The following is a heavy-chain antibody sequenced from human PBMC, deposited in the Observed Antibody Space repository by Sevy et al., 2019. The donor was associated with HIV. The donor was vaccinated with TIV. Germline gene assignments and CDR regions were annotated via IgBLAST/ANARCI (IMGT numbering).Heavy chain of an antibody. CDR1: GFTFSSYA. V-gene: IGHV3-23*01. D-gene: IGHD5-18*01. Sequence: GGSLRLSCAASGFTFSSYAMNWVRQAPGKGLEWVSAISGSGGSTYHADSVKGRFTMSRDNSKNTLYLQMNSLRAEDTAVYYCAKFDTAMDAFDYWGQGTLVTVSS. CDR2: ISGSGGST. J-gene: IGHJ4*02. CDR3: AKFDTAMDAFDY.